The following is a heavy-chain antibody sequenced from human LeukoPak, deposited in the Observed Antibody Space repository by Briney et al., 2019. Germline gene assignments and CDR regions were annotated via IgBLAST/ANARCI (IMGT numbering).Heavy chain of an antibody. CDR1: GYTFTSYY. J-gene: IGHJ4*02. CDR2: INPSGGST. Sequence: ASVKVSCKASGYTFTSYYIHWVRQAPGQGLEWMGIINPSGGSTSYAQKFQDRVTMTRDTSTSTVYMELSSLRSEDTAVYYCARDHEYYYGSGSYYPGGCDYWGQGTLVTVSS. V-gene: IGHV1-46*01. D-gene: IGHD3-10*01. CDR3: ARDHEYYYGSGSYYPGGCDY.